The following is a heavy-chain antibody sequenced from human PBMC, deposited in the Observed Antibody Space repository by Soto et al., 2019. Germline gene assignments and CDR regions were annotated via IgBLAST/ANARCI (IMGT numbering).Heavy chain of an antibody. J-gene: IGHJ6*02. CDR1: GGTFSSYA. CDR3: ARHVPXXGYYYGMDV. V-gene: IGHV1-69*12. CDR2: IIPIFGTA. Sequence: QVQLVQSGAEVKKPGSSVKVSCKASGGTFSSYAISWVRQAPGQGLEWMGGIIPIFGTANYAQKFQGRVTIXADXSTSXAYMELSXXXSEXTAVYYCARHVPXXGYYYGMDVWGQGTTVTVSS. D-gene: IGHD2-2*01.